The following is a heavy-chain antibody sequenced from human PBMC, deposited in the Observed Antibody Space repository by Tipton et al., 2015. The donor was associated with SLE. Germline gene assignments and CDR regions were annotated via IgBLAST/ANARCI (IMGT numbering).Heavy chain of an antibody. CDR3: AKEMSPYGAGSSQSGH. Sequence: SLRLSCAASGFSFSTYGMHWVRQAPGQGLEWVAFIRYDGNNRYYKDSVEGRFTISRDNSKNTPYLEMNSLRTDDSAVYYCAKEMSPYGAGSSQSGHWGQGTLITVSS. CDR1: GFSFSTYG. D-gene: IGHD3-10*01. J-gene: IGHJ4*02. V-gene: IGHV3-30*02. CDR2: IRYDGNNR.